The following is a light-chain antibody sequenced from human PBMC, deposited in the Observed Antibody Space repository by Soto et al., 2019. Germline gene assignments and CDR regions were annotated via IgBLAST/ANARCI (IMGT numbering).Light chain of an antibody. CDR3: SSYTSSSTRV. J-gene: IGLJ1*01. CDR1: SRDVGAYNY. V-gene: IGLV2-14*01. CDR2: DVR. Sequence: QSALTQPASLSGSPGQSITISCTGTSRDVGAYNYVSWYQQHPGKAPKLMIYDVRHRPSGVSNRFSGSKSGNTASLTISGLQAEDEADYYCSSYTSSSTRVFGTGTQLTVL.